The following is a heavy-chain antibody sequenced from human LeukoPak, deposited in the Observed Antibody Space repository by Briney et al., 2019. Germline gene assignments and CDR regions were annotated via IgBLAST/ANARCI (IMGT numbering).Heavy chain of an antibody. CDR1: GVTVSSNY. CDR2: IYSGGNT. CDR3: ARLGGEAGTHLSYDY. D-gene: IGHD1-1*01. Sequence: PGGSLRLSCAASGVTVSSNYMTWVRQAPGKGLEWVSVIYSGGNTYYADSVKGRFTISRDNSKNTLHLQMNSLRVEDTAVYYCARLGGEAGTHLSYDYWGQGTLVTVSS. V-gene: IGHV3-66*04. J-gene: IGHJ4*02.